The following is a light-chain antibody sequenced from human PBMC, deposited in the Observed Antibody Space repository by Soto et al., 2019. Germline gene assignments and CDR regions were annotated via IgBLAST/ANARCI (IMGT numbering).Light chain of an antibody. V-gene: IGKV1-5*03. CDR3: QQCHSYPWT. CDR1: QSISSW. J-gene: IGKJ1*01. Sequence: DIQMTQSPSTLSASVGDRVTITCRASQSISSWLAWYQQKPGKAPKLLIYKASSLESGVPSRFSGSGSGTEYTLTISSLQPDDFAAYYCQQCHSYPWTFGQGTKVEFK. CDR2: KAS.